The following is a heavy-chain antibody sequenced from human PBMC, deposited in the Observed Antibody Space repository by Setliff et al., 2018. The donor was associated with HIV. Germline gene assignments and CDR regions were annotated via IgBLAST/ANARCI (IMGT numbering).Heavy chain of an antibody. V-gene: IGHV3-43*01. J-gene: IGHJ4*02. CDR2: ISWDGGST. D-gene: IGHD6-13*01. Sequence: GGSLRLSCAASGFTFDDYTMHWVRQAPGKGLEWVSLISWDGGSTYYADSVKGRFTISRDNSKNSLYLQMNSLRTEDTALYYCASARIPAGGTSTSLDFWGQGALVTVSS. CDR1: GFTFDDYT. CDR3: ASARIPAGGTSTSLDF.